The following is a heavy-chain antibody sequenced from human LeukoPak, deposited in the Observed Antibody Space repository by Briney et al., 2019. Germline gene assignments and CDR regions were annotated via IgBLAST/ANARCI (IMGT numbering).Heavy chain of an antibody. J-gene: IGHJ4*02. V-gene: IGHV1-2*02. CDR2: INPNSGGT. Sequence: ASVKVSCKASGYSFTSYYMHWVRQAPGQGLEWMGWINPNSGGTNYAQKFQGRVTMTRDTSISTAYMELSRLRSDDTAVYYCARYARGYYDSSGYDYWGQGTLVTVSS. D-gene: IGHD3-22*01. CDR3: ARYARGYYDSSGYDY. CDR1: GYSFTSYY.